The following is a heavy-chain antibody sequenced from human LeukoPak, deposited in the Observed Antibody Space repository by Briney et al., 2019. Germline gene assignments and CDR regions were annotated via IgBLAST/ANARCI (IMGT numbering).Heavy chain of an antibody. V-gene: IGHV4-39*07. J-gene: IGHJ4*02. CDR1: GGSISSGSYY. D-gene: IGHD6-19*01. CDR3: ARGGYSSGWYG. CDR2: IYYSGST. Sequence: KPSETLSLTCTVSGGSISSGSYYWDWIRQPPGKGLEWIGSIYYSGSTYYNPSLKSRVTISVDTSKNQFSLKLSSVTAADTAVYYCARGGYSSGWYGWGQGTLVTVSS.